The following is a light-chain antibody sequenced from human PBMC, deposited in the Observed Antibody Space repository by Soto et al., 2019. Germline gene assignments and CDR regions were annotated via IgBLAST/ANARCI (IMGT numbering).Light chain of an antibody. CDR3: RSNAGSNNLV. J-gene: IGLJ2*01. Sequence: QSALTQPPSAYGTPGQSVTIPCTGTSRDVGDYNYVSWYQQHPGKAPKLVIYEVSRRPSGVPDRFSGSTSGNTASLTVSGLQAEDEADYYCRSNAGSNNLVFVGGTKVTVL. CDR2: EVS. CDR1: SRDVGDYNY. V-gene: IGLV2-8*01.